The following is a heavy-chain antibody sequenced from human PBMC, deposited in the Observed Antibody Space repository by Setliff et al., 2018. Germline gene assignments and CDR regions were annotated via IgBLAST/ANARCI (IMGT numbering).Heavy chain of an antibody. CDR2: IFHSGST. CDR3: RFWSGYYKNDY. D-gene: IGHD3-3*01. CDR1: GYSISSGHF. Sequence: SETRSLTCGVSGYSISSGHFWGWIRQPPGKGLEWLGNIFHSGSTYYNPTLNSRVTMSVDTSKNQFSLMLTSVTAADTAVYYCRFWSGYYKNDYWGQGTLVTVSS. V-gene: IGHV4-38-2*01. J-gene: IGHJ4*02.